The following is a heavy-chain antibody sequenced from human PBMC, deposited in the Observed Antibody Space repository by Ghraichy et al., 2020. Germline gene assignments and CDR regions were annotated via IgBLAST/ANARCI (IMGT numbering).Heavy chain of an antibody. CDR3: ARDLGPQWYFDL. Sequence: ASVKVSCKASGYTFTRYYIHWVRQPPGHGLEWMGIINPSGGGTSYSQKFQGRVTMTRDTSTSTVYMELSSLRSEDTAVYYCARDLGPQWYFDLWGRGTLVTVSS. CDR1: GYTFTRYY. J-gene: IGHJ2*01. V-gene: IGHV1-46*01. CDR2: INPSGGGT.